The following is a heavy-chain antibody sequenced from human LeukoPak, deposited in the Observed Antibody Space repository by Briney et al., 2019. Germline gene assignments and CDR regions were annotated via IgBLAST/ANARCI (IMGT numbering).Heavy chain of an antibody. CDR2: INPSGGTT. CDR3: ARDRGYGSGYYDAFDI. CDR1: GYTFTSYY. V-gene: IGHV1-46*01. Sequence: ASVKVSCKASGYTFTSYYMHWVRQAPGQGLEWMGIINPSGGTTSYAQKFQGRVTMTRDTSTSTVYMELSSLRSEDTAVYYCARDRGYGSGYYDAFDIWGQGTMVTVSS. D-gene: IGHD3-10*01. J-gene: IGHJ3*02.